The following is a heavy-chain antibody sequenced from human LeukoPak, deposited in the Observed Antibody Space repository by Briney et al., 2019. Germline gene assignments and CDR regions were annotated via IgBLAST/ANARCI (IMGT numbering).Heavy chain of an antibody. Sequence: PGGSLRLSCAASGFTFSSYWMSWVRQAPGKGLEWVANIKQDGSEKYYVDSVKGRFTFSRDKAKNSLYLQMNSLRAEDTAVYYCAREKQLLYRGSFDYWGQGTLVTVSS. CDR2: IKQDGSEK. CDR3: AREKQLLYRGSFDY. CDR1: GFTFSSYW. D-gene: IGHD2-2*02. V-gene: IGHV3-7*01. J-gene: IGHJ4*02.